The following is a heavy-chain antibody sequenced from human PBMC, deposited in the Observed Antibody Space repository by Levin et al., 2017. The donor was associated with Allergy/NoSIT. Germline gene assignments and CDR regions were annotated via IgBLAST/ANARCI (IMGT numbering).Heavy chain of an antibody. CDR2: IKQDGSEK. Sequence: GGSLRLSCAASGFTFNIYWMSWVRQAPGKGLEWVANIKQDGSEKYYVDSVKGRFTISRDNAKNSLYLQMNSLRAEDTAVYYCARGNGPFDYWGQGTLVTVSS. J-gene: IGHJ4*02. CDR3: ARGNGPFDY. D-gene: IGHD4-11*01. V-gene: IGHV3-7*01. CDR1: GFTFNIYW.